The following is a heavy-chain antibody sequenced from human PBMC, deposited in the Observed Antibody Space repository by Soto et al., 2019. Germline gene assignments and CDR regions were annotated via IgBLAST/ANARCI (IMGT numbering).Heavy chain of an antibody. V-gene: IGHV4-31*03. Sequence: QVQLQESGPGLVKPSQTLSLTCTVSGGSISSGFYYWSWIRQHPGKGLEWIGYISYSGSTYCNLSLKSRLTLSVDPSKNQFSLKLSSVTAADTAVYYCARGTYYYDSSGYAWFDPWGQGTLVTVSS. CDR2: ISYSGST. J-gene: IGHJ5*02. CDR3: ARGTYYYDSSGYAWFDP. CDR1: GGSISSGFYY. D-gene: IGHD3-22*01.